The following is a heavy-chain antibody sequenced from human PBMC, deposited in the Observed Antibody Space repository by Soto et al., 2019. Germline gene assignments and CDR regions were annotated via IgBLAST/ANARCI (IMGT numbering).Heavy chain of an antibody. CDR1: GFTFGSYA. J-gene: IGHJ4*02. Sequence: EVQLLESGGGLVQPGGSLSLSCAASGFTFGSYAMGWVRQTPGKGLEWVSTISSSGANTYYADSVKGRFTISRDNSKNTLYLQMNSLRTEDTAIYYCARDDEGGSYCDLGYWGQGTLVTVSS. CDR3: ARDDEGGSYCDLGY. D-gene: IGHD3-10*01. V-gene: IGHV3-23*01. CDR2: ISSSGANT.